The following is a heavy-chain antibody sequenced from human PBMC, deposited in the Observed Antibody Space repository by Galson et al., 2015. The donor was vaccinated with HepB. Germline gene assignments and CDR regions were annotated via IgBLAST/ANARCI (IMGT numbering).Heavy chain of an antibody. V-gene: IGHV3-30*04. CDR1: GFTFSAYA. D-gene: IGHD2/OR15-2a*01. CDR2: ISNDGSSK. CDR3: AREEYGRGWSGSLMGNWFDP. J-gene: IGHJ5*02. Sequence: SLRLSCAASGFTFSAYALHWVRQAPGRGLEWVAGISNDGSSKYYADSVKGRFTISRANSRNTKYLHMNSLRVEDTAIYYCAREEYGRGWSGSLMGNWFDPWVQGTLVTVSS.